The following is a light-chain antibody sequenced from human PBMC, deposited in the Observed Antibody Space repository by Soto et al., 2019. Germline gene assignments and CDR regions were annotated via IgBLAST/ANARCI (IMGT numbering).Light chain of an antibody. J-gene: IGLJ1*01. CDR1: SSDVDVYNS. CDR3: TSFTRSSTFV. CDR2: EVS. V-gene: IGLV2-14*01. Sequence: LTQPRSVSGSPGQSVTISCTGNSSDVDVYNSVSWYQHHPGKAPKLMIYEVSNRPSGVSNRFSGSKSGNTASLTISGLQAEDEADYYCTSFTRSSTFVFGTGTKVTVL.